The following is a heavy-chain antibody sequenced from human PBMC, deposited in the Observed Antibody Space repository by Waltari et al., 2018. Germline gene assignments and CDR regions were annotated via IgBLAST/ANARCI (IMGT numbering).Heavy chain of an antibody. CDR1: GDAMSVRDW. CDR3: ARDRGRGLYFDS. CDR2: VHRSVKT. J-gene: IGHJ4*02. V-gene: IGHV4-4*02. D-gene: IGHD2-15*01. Sequence: VQLQESGPGLVKPSGTLSLTCAVSGDAMSVRDWWSWVRQAPGKGLEWVGQVHRSVKTHYSPSLESRVTVSIDTSNKQFSLILTSATAADTAVYYCARDRGRGLYFDSWGQGTLVTVSP.